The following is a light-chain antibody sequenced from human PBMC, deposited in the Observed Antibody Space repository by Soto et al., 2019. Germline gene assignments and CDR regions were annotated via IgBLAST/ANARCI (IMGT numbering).Light chain of an antibody. CDR2: DAS. CDR1: QTINYW. CDR3: QQYTSYPWT. V-gene: IGKV1-5*01. J-gene: IGKJ1*01. Sequence: DIQMTQSPSTLSASVGDRVTITCRASQTINYWLAWYQQKPGKAPKLLIYDASSLESGVPSRFSGSGSGTEFTLTISSLQPDDFATYYCQQYTSYPWTFGQGTKVDIK.